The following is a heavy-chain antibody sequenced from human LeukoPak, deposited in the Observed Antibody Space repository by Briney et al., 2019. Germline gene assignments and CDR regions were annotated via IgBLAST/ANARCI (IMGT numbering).Heavy chain of an antibody. CDR3: AKDPNDRIAARPHYYYYMDV. CDR2: ISGSGGST. V-gene: IGHV3-23*01. D-gene: IGHD6-6*01. J-gene: IGHJ6*03. CDR1: GFSFNSYA. Sequence: PGGSLRLSCAASGFSFNSYAMSWVRQAPGKGLEWVSAISGSGGSTYYADSVKGRFTISRDNSKNTLYLQMNSLRAEDTAVYYCAKDPNDRIAARPHYYYYMDVWGKGTTVTVSS.